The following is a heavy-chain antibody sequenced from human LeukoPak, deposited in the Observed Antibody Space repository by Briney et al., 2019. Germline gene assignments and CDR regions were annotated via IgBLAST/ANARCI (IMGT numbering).Heavy chain of an antibody. D-gene: IGHD5-12*01. V-gene: IGHV1-69*04. CDR1: GGTFSSYA. J-gene: IGHJ5*02. Sequence: VASVKVSCKASGGTFSSYAISWVRQAPGQGLEWMGRIIPILGIANYAQKFQGRVTITADKSTSTAYMELSSLRSEDTAVYYCARDRYEWLRWHSDYVQSNWFDPWGQGTLVTVSS. CDR3: ARDRYEWLRWHSDYVQSNWFDP. CDR2: IIPILGIA.